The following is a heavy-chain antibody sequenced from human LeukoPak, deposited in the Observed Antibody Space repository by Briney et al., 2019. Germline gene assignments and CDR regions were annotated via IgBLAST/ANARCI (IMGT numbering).Heavy chain of an antibody. CDR3: ARGNYGTLDY. Sequence: GASVKVSCKASGYTFTSYGISWVRQAPGQGLEWMGWTSPKSGDRKCTQKFQGRVTMTGDTSISTVYMELDWLTFDDTAVYFCARGNYGTLDYWGQGSLVTVSS. CDR2: TSPKSGDR. V-gene: IGHV1-2*02. J-gene: IGHJ4*02. CDR1: GYTFTSYG. D-gene: IGHD4-11*01.